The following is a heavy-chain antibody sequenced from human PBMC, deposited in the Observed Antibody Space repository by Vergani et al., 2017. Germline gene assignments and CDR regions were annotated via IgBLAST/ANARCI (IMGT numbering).Heavy chain of an antibody. D-gene: IGHD3-10*01. Sequence: QVQLVESGGGVVQPGRSLRLSCAASGFTFSSYGMHWVRQAPGKGLEWVAVIWYDGSNKYYADSVKGRFTISRDNSKNSLYLQMNSLRAEDTAVYYCARHGYYYGSGSYLLCDYWGQGTLVTVSS. CDR1: GFTFSSYG. J-gene: IGHJ4*02. V-gene: IGHV3-33*01. CDR3: ARHGYYYGSGSYLLCDY. CDR2: IWYDGSNK.